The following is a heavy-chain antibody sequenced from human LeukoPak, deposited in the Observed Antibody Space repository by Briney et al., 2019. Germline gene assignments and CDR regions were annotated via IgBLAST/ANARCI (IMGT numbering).Heavy chain of an antibody. CDR2: IYYSGNT. J-gene: IGHJ5*02. CDR3: ARVFVYCSGGSCYWGWFDP. D-gene: IGHD2-15*01. V-gene: IGHV4-59*01. CDR1: GGSLSSYY. Sequence: PSETLSLTCTVSGGSLSSYYWSWIRQPPGKGLEWIGYIYYSGNTNYSPSLKSRVTISVDTSKNQFSLKLSSVTAADTAMYYCARVFVYCSGGSCYWGWFDPWGQGTLVTVSS.